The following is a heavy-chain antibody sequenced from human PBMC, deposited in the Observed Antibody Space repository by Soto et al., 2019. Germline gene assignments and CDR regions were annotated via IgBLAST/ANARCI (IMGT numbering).Heavy chain of an antibody. J-gene: IGHJ4*02. CDR2: IFHSGNT. CDR1: GDSISNNYW. V-gene: IGHV4-4*02. CDR3: ARGDFWSGSDY. Sequence: PSETLSLTCDVSGDSISNNYWWTWVRQFPGEGLQWIGEIFHSGNTNYNPPLKNRVNISVDKSNNRFSLMLSSVTAADTAVYYCARGDFWSGSDYWGQGSQVTVSS. D-gene: IGHD3-3*01.